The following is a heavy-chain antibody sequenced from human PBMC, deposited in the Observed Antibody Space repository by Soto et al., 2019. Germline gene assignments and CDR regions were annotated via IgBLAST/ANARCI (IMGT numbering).Heavy chain of an antibody. CDR3: ARGGTYYDFWSGYYTPEPYYYYMDV. V-gene: IGHV1-2*04. CDR2: INPNSGGT. D-gene: IGHD3-3*01. CDR1: GYTFTGYY. Sequence: QVQLVQSGAEVKKPGASVKVSCKASGYTFTGYYMHWVRQAPGQGLEWMGWINPNSGGTNYAQKFQGWVTMTRDTSISTAYMELSRLRSDDTAVYYCARGGTYYDFWSGYYTPEPYYYYMDVWGKGTTVTVSS. J-gene: IGHJ6*03.